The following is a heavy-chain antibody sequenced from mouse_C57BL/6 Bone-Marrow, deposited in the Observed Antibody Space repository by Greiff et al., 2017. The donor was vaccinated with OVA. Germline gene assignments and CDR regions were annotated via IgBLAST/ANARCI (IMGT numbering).Heavy chain of an antibody. J-gene: IGHJ4*01. CDR1: GFSLTSYG. D-gene: IGHD2-10*01. CDR3: AKTRLLWYYAMDY. Sequence: VQLQQSGPGLVQPSQSLSITCTVSGFSLTSYGVHWVRQSPGKGLEWLGVIWRGGSTDYNAAFMSRLSTTKDNSKSQVFFKMNSLQADDTAIYSCAKTRLLWYYAMDYWGQGTSVTVSS. V-gene: IGHV2-5*01. CDR2: IWRGGST.